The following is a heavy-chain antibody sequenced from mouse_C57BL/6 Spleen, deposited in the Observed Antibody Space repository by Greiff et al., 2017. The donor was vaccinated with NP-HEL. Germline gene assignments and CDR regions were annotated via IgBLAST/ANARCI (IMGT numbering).Heavy chain of an antibody. D-gene: IGHD2-1*01. V-gene: IGHV1-52*01. Sequence: QVHVKQSGAELVRPGSSVKLSCKASGYTFTSYWMHWVKQRPIQGLEWIGNIDPSDSETHYNQKFKDKATLTVDKSSSTAYMQLSSLTSEDSAVYYCAGNYEYFDVWGTGTTVTVSS. CDR3: AGNYEYFDV. CDR1: GYTFTSYW. CDR2: IDPSDSET. J-gene: IGHJ1*03.